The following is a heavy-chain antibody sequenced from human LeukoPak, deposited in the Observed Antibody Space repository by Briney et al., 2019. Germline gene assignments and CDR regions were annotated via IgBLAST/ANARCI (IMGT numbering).Heavy chain of an antibody. V-gene: IGHV1-18*01. CDR1: GYTFTSYG. J-gene: IGHJ4*02. Sequence: ASVKVSCKASGYTFTSYGISWVRRAPGQGLEWMGWISAYNGNTNYAQKLQGRVTMTTDTSTSTAYMELRSLRSDDTAVYYCARTGDYDILTGPSIDYWGQGTLVTVSS. CDR2: ISAYNGNT. CDR3: ARTGDYDILTGPSIDY. D-gene: IGHD3-9*01.